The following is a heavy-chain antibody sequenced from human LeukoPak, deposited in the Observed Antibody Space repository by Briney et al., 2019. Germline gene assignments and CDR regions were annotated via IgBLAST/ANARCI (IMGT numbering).Heavy chain of an antibody. J-gene: IGHJ4*02. CDR3: ARLPYYYDSSSFDY. D-gene: IGHD3-22*01. Sequence: SETLSLTCTVSGGSISSYYWSWIRQPPGKGLEWIGYIYYSGSTYYNPSLKSRVTISVDTSKNQFSLKLSSVTAADTAVYYCARLPYYYDSSSFDYWGQGTLVTVSS. CDR2: IYYSGST. CDR1: GGSISSYY. V-gene: IGHV4-59*01.